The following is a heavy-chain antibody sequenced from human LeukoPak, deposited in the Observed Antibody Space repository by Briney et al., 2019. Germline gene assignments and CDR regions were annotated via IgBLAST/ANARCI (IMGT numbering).Heavy chain of an antibody. V-gene: IGHV3-7*03. Sequence: GGSLRLSCAGSGFTFSSYWMSWVREAPGKGLEWVANIKQDGSEKYYVGSVKGRFTISRDNAKNSLYLQMNSLRAEDTAVYYCARDRGDGWSLLDIWGQGTMVTVSS. CDR1: GFTFSSYW. D-gene: IGHD6-19*01. J-gene: IGHJ3*02. CDR2: IKQDGSEK. CDR3: ARDRGDGWSLLDI.